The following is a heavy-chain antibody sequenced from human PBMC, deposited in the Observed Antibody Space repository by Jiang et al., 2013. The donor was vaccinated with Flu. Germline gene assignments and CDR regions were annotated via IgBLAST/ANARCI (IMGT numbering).Heavy chain of an antibody. CDR3: ASYPYPTVNVWGSTPPKGGSYYFDY. Sequence: GSGLVKPSETLSLTCTVSGGSISSSSYYWGWIRQPPGKGLEWIGSIYYSGSTYYNPSLKSRVTISVDTSKNQFSLKLSSVTAADTAVYYCASYPYPTVNVWGSTPPKGGSYYFDYWGQGTLVTVSS. D-gene: IGHD3-16*01. V-gene: IGHV4-39*07. J-gene: IGHJ4*02. CDR1: GGSISSSSYY. CDR2: IYYSGST.